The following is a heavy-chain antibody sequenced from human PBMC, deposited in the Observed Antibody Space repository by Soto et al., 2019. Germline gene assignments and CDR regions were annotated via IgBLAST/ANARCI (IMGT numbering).Heavy chain of an antibody. V-gene: IGHV3-23*01. J-gene: IGHJ4*02. D-gene: IGHD2-15*01. CDR3: AKGRYCTGGSCYPLAYYFDY. CDR1: GFTFSNYA. Sequence: EVQLLESGGGLVQPGGSLRLSCAASGFTFSNYAMRWVRQAPGKGLEWVSVISGSGGSTYYADSVRGRFPISRDNSKNTLYQQMNSLRGEDTAVYYRAKGRYCTGGSCYPLAYYFDYWGQGTLVTVSS. CDR2: ISGSGGST.